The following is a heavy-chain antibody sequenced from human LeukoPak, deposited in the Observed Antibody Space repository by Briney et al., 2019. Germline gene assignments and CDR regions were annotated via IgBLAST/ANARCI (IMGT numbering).Heavy chain of an antibody. CDR2: ISYDGSNK. J-gene: IGHJ5*02. CDR1: GFTFSSYG. CDR3: AKDSYCSSTSCLGLNWFDP. V-gene: IGHV3-30*18. Sequence: GGSLRLSCAASGFTFSSYGMHWVRQAPGKGLEWVAVISYDGSNKYYAASVKGRFTISRDNSKNTLYLRMNSLRAEDTAVYYCAKDSYCSSTSCLGLNWFDPWGQGTLVTVSS. D-gene: IGHD2-2*01.